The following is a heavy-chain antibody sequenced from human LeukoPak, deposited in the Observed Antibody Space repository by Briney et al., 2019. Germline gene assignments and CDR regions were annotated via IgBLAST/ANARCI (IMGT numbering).Heavy chain of an antibody. D-gene: IGHD2-2*03. CDR1: GYSISSGYY. J-gene: IGHJ4*02. CDR3: ERVGNGYALIDR. Sequence: SETLSLTCAVSGYSISSGYYWGWIRQPPGKGLEWIGSIYHSGSTYYNPSLKSRVTISVDTSKNQFSLKLSTVTAADTAVEKCERVGNGYALIDRGGQRTLVSVSS. CDR2: IYHSGST. V-gene: IGHV4-38-2*01.